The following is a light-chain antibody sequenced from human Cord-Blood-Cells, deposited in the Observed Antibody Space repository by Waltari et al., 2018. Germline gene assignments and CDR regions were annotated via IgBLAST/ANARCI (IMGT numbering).Light chain of an antibody. V-gene: IGLV6-57*02. J-gene: IGLJ2*01. CDR1: SGRIQRNK. Sequence: NFMLTQPHSVSESPGKKGKREVKGRSGRIQRNKLKWYQQRPGSAPTTVIYEDNQRPSGVPDRFSGSIDSSSNSASLTISGLKTEDEADYYCQSYDSSNVVFGGGTKLTVL. CDR3: QSYDSSNVV. CDR2: EDN.